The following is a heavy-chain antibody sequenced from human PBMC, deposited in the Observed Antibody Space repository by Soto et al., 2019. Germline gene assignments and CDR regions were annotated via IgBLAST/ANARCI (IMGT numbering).Heavy chain of an antibody. V-gene: IGHV3-74*01. CDR2: INGDGSRT. Sequence: PGGSLRLSCAASGFTFSSFWMHWVRQVPGKGLVWISRINGDGSRTDYADSVRGRFTISRDNAKNTLYLQMNSLRVEDTAVYYCVTKGNTNNSFVGDYWGQGNLVTVSS. CDR1: GFTFSSFW. CDR3: VTKGNTNNSFVGDY. J-gene: IGHJ4*02. D-gene: IGHD1-1*01.